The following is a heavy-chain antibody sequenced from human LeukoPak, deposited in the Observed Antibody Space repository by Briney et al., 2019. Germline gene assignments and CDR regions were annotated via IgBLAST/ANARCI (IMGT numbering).Heavy chain of an antibody. D-gene: IGHD6-13*01. Sequence: SETLPLTCTVSGGSISSYYWNWIRQPPGKGLEWIGFIYYTGSTNYNPSLKSRVTISVDTSKNQFSLKLSSVTAADTAVYYCARGYSIAAAGFSDYWGQGTLVTVSS. CDR2: IYYTGST. J-gene: IGHJ4*02. CDR3: ARGYSIAAAGFSDY. CDR1: GGSISSYY. V-gene: IGHV4-59*01.